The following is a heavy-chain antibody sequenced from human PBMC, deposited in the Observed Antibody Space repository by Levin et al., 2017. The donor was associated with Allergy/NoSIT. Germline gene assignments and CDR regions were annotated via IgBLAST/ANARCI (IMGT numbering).Heavy chain of an antibody. CDR3: ARDPGSRGHDWYFDL. Sequence: PGESLKISCAASGFTFSSYWMHWVRQVPGKGLVWVSRINSDGSSISHADSVKGRFTISRDNAKNTLYLQMNSLRAEDTAVYYCARDPGSRGHDWYFDLWGRGTLVTVSS. D-gene: IGHD6-13*01. J-gene: IGHJ2*01. V-gene: IGHV3-74*01. CDR2: INSDGSSI. CDR1: GFTFSSYW.